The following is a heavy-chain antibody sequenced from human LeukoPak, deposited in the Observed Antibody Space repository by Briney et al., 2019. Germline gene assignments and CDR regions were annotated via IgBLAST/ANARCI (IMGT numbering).Heavy chain of an antibody. V-gene: IGHV1-18*01. D-gene: IGHD5-18*01. CDR1: GYTFTSYG. CDR3: ARAGYSYGYVAFDI. CDR2: ISAYNGNT. J-gene: IGHJ3*02. Sequence: ASVKVSCKASGYTFTSYGISWVRQAPGQGLEWMGWISAYNGNTNYAQKLQGRVTMTTDTSTSTAYMELRSLGSDDTAVYYCARAGYSYGYVAFDIWGQGTMVTVSS.